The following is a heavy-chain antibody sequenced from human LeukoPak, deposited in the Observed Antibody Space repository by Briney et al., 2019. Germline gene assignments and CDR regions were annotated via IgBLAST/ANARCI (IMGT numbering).Heavy chain of an antibody. CDR2: ISYDGSNK. D-gene: IGHD6-13*01. CDR3: ARDPGYSSSWYGGLSHELDY. Sequence: PGGSLRLSCAASGFTFSSYGMHWVRQAPGKGLEWVAVISYDGSNKYYADSVKGRFTISRDNSKNTLYLQMSSLRAEDTAVYYCARDPGYSSSWYGGLSHELDYWGQGTLVTVSS. CDR1: GFTFSSYG. V-gene: IGHV3-30*03. J-gene: IGHJ4*02.